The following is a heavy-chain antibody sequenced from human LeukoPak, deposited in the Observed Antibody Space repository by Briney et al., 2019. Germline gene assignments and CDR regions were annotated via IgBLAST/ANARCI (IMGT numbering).Heavy chain of an antibody. CDR3: TTPSLTGTTEDY. D-gene: IGHD1-20*01. J-gene: IGHJ4*02. Sequence: GGSLRLSCAASGFTFSSYSMNWVRQAPGEGLEWVSSISSSSSYIYYADSVKGRFTISRDNSKNTLYLQMNSLKTEDTAVYYCTTPSLTGTTEDYWGQGTLVTVSS. CDR2: ISSSSSYI. CDR1: GFTFSSYS. V-gene: IGHV3-21*03.